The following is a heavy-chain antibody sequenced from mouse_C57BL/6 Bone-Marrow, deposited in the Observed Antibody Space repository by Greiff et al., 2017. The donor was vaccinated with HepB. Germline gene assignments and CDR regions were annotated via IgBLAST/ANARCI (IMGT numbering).Heavy chain of an antibody. CDR1: GFSLSTFGMG. V-gene: IGHV8-8*01. Sequence: QVTLKECGPGILQPSQTLSLTCSFSGFSLSTFGMGVGWIRQPSGKGLEWLAHIWWDDDKYYNPALKSRLTISKDTSKNQVFLKIANVDTADTATYYCARIRRLRRGIYWYFDVWGTGTTVTVSS. CDR2: IWWDDDK. D-gene: IGHD2-4*01. J-gene: IGHJ1*03. CDR3: ARIRRLRRGIYWYFDV.